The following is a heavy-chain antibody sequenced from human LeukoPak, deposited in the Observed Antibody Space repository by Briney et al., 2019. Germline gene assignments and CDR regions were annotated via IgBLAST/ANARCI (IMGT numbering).Heavy chain of an antibody. D-gene: IGHD2-2*01. V-gene: IGHV1-18*01. CDR3: ARNVRDIVVVPAQFDP. CDR1: GYTFTSYG. J-gene: IGHJ5*02. Sequence: ASVTVSCKASGYTFTSYGISWVRQAPGQGLEWMGWISAYNGNTNYAQKLQGRVTMTTDTSTSTAYMELSSLRSEDTAVYYCARNVRDIVVVPAQFDPWGQGTLVTVSS. CDR2: ISAYNGNT.